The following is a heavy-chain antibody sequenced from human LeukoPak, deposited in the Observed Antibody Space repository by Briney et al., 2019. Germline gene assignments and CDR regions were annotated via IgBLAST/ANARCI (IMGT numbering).Heavy chain of an antibody. CDR3: ARAKWLGPNWFDP. V-gene: IGHV1-69*13. Sequence: SVKVSCKASGGTFSSYAISWVRQAPGQGLEWMGGIIPIFGTANYAQKFQGRVTITADESTSTAYMELSSLRSEDTAVYYCARAKWLGPNWFDPWGQGTLVTVSS. J-gene: IGHJ5*02. D-gene: IGHD3-22*01. CDR2: IIPIFGTA. CDR1: GGTFSSYA.